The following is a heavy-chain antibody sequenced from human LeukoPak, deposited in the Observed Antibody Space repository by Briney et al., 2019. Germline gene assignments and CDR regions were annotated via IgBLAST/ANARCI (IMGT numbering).Heavy chain of an antibody. CDR2: ISGSGGST. Sequence: GGSLRLSCAASGFTFSSYAMSWVRQAPGKGLEWVSAISGSGGSTYYADSVKGRFTISRDNSKNTLYLQMNSLRAEDTAVYYCAKDRVLWFEELLSVGWFDPWGQGTLVTVSS. V-gene: IGHV3-23*01. D-gene: IGHD3-10*01. CDR3: AKDRVLWFEELLSVGWFDP. J-gene: IGHJ5*02. CDR1: GFTFSSYA.